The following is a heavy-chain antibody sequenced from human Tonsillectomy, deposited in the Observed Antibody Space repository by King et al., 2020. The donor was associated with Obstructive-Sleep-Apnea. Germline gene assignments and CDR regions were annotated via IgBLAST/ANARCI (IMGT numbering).Heavy chain of an antibody. CDR3: AGGRRGAITMVRGAGYYYGMDV. CDR1: GGSFSGYY. D-gene: IGHD3-10*01. CDR2: INHSGST. J-gene: IGHJ6*02. Sequence: VQLQQWGAGLLKPSETLSLTCAVYGGSFSGYYWSSIRQPPGKGLEWIGEINHSGSTNYNPSLKSRVTISVDTPKNQFSLKLSSVTAADTAVYYCAGGRRGAITMVRGAGYYYGMDVWGQGTTVTVSS. V-gene: IGHV4-34*01.